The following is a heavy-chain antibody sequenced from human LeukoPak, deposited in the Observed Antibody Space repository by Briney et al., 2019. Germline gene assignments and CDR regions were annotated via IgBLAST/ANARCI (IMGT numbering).Heavy chain of an antibody. Sequence: EASVKVSCKASGYTFTSYGISWVRQAPGQGLEWMGWISAYNGNTNYAQKLQGRVTMTTDTSTSTAYMELRSLRSDDTAVYYCARVDRSPDIVVVPAAIRRPGAFDIWGQGTMVTVSS. J-gene: IGHJ3*02. V-gene: IGHV1-18*01. D-gene: IGHD2-2*01. CDR3: ARVDRSPDIVVVPAAIRRPGAFDI. CDR2: ISAYNGNT. CDR1: GYTFTSYG.